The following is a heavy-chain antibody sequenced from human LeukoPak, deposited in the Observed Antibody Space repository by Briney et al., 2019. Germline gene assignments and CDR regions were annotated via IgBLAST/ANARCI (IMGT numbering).Heavy chain of an antibody. CDR1: GGTFSSYA. D-gene: IGHD6-19*01. CDR2: IIPIFGTA. Sequence: SVKVSCKASGGTFSSYAISWMRQAPGQGLEWIGRIIPIFGTANYAQKFQGRVTITTDESTSTAYVELSSLRSEDTAVYYCARGAYSSGWPNWFDPWGQGTLVTVSS. J-gene: IGHJ5*02. CDR3: ARGAYSSGWPNWFDP. V-gene: IGHV1-69*05.